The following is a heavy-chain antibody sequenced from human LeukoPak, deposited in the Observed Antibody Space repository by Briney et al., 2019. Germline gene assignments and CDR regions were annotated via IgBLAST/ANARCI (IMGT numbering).Heavy chain of an antibody. V-gene: IGHV4-38-2*02. CDR3: ARGEIPLNVNIAIIDY. CDR2: IFHGGSS. J-gene: IGHJ4*02. CDR1: GYSISSGYY. D-gene: IGHD6-13*01. Sequence: SETLSLTCTVSGYSISSGYYWGWIRQPPGKGLEWIGSIFHGGSSYYNASLMSRVTISVDTSKNKFSLKLSSVTAADTAVYYCARGEIPLNVNIAIIDYWGQGTQVTVSS.